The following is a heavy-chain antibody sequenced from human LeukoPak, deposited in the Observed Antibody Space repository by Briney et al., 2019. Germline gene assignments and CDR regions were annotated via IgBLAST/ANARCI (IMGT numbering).Heavy chain of an antibody. CDR2: VNANGINT. Sequence: GGSLRLSCAASGFAFNFYAMTWIRQAPGKGLQWLSTVNANGINTYYADSVRGGFTISRDNSKNTLYLQLNSLRAEDTAIYYCAKPISGGLAVSGDWFDPWRQGTLVTVSS. V-gene: IGHV3-23*01. J-gene: IGHJ5*02. D-gene: IGHD6-19*01. CDR3: AKPISGGLAVSGDWFDP. CDR1: GFAFNFYA.